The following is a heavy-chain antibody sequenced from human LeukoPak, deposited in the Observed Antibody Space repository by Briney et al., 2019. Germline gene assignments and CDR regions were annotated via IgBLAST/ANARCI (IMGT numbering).Heavy chain of an antibody. CDR3: ARAGDYFDY. D-gene: IGHD4-17*01. Sequence: GGSLRLSCAASGFTLSSYSMNWVRQAPGKGLEWVSSISSSSSYIYHADSVKGRFTISRDNAKNSLYLQMNSLRAEDTAVYYCARAGDYFDYWGQGTLVTVSS. CDR2: ISSSSSYI. CDR1: GFTLSSYS. J-gene: IGHJ4*02. V-gene: IGHV3-21*01.